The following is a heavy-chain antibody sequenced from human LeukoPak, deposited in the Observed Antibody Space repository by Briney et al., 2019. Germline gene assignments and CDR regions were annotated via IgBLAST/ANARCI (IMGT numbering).Heavy chain of an antibody. CDR1: GFTFSSYA. D-gene: IGHD1-26*01. Sequence: GGSLRLSCAASGFTFSSYAMSWVRQAPGKGLEWVSAISGSDGSTYYADSVKGRFTISRDNSKNTLYLQMNSLRAEDTAVYYCAKGIVGATRKINFFDYRGQGTLVTVSS. CDR2: ISGSDGST. CDR3: AKGIVGATRKINFFDY. V-gene: IGHV3-23*01. J-gene: IGHJ4*02.